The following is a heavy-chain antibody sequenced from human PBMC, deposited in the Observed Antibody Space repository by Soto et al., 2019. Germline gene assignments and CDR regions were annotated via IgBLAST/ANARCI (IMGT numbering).Heavy chain of an antibody. CDR2: IDPGDSES. CDR3: ARQGPDKILGWDV. V-gene: IGHV5-10-1*03. CDR1: GYSFSTYW. J-gene: IGHJ6*02. Sequence: EVKLVQSGAEVKKAGEPLRISCQASGYSFSTYWIRWVRQMPGKGLAWMGMIDPGDSESIYSPSSQGHVTFSVDESISTAYLHWRSLKASDTATYYCARQGPDKILGWDVWGQGTTVIVSS. D-gene: IGHD3-16*01.